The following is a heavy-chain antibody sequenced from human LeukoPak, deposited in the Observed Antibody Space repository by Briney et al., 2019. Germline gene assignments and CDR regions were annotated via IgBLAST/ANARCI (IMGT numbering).Heavy chain of an antibody. CDR2: IGSSAGTT. CDR1: GFTFSSYA. J-gene: IGHJ6*01. CDR3: AKGTNNWRPNCFFPPGMDV. Sequence: GGSLRLSCAASGFTFSSYAMAWVRQAPGKGLEWVSTIGSSAGTTLYADSVKGRFTISRDNSKNTLYLQINSLRAEDTALYYCAKGTNNWRPNCFFPPGMDVWGRRTKVPLLS. V-gene: IGHV3-23*01. D-gene: IGHD2-15*01.